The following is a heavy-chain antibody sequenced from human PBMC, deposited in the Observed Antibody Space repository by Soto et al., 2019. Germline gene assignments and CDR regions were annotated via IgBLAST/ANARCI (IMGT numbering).Heavy chain of an antibody. D-gene: IGHD4-17*01. J-gene: IGHJ5*02. CDR1: GYTLTELS. V-gene: IGHV1-24*01. CDR3: ATVTYDDYGDYEWFDP. CDR2: FDPEDGET. Sequence: ASVKVSCKVSGYTLTELSMHWVRQAPGKGLEWMGGFDPEDGETIYAQKFQGRVTMTEDTSTDTAYMELSSLRSEDTAVYYCATVTYDDYGDYEWFDPWGQGTLVTVSS.